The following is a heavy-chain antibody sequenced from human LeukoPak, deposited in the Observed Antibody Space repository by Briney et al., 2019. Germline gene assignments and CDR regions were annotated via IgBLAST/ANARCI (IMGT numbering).Heavy chain of an antibody. V-gene: IGHV1-8*01. CDR2: MNPNSGNT. CDR3: ARVSRRYSYGYDY. D-gene: IGHD5-18*01. Sequence: ASVKVSCKASGYTFTSYDINWVRQATGQGLEWMGWMNPNSGNTGYAQKFQGRVTMTRDTSISTAYMGLSRLRSDDTAVYYCARVSRRYSYGYDYWGQGTLVTVSS. J-gene: IGHJ4*02. CDR1: GYTFTSYD.